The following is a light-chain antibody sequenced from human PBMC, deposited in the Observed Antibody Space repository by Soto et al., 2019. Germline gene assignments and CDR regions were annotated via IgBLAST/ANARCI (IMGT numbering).Light chain of an antibody. J-gene: IGKJ5*01. V-gene: IGKV3-20*01. Sequence: EILLTQSPDTLSLSPGERATLSCRAAQSVGTRLAWYQHKTGQAPRLLISGASSRATGIPDRFTGSGSETSFTLTISRLEPEDFVLYYCQPYQSRHPITFGQGTRLEIK. CDR2: GAS. CDR1: QSVGTR. CDR3: QPYQSRHPIT.